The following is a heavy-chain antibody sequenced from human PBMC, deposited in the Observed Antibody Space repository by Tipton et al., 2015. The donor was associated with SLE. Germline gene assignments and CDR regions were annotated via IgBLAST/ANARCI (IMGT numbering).Heavy chain of an antibody. CDR1: GSSITSSSHY. J-gene: IGHJ4*02. Sequence: TLSLTCSISGSSITSSSHYWSWIRQPPGKGLEWIGSIYYTGTTYYNPSLNSRVTMSVDTSQNQFSLNLRSVTAADTAVYYCVRHFSTVIQGPLYFDYWGQGTLVTVSS. V-gene: IGHV4-39*01. CDR3: VRHFSTVIQGPLYFDY. D-gene: IGHD2/OR15-2a*01. CDR2: IYYTGTT.